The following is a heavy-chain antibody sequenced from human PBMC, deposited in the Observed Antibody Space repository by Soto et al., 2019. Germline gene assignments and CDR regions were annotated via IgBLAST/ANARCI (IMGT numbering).Heavy chain of an antibody. V-gene: IGHV4-39*01. CDR2: VYYNGFT. J-gene: IGHJ5*02. CDR3: ARMGDFWSGPGELDP. D-gene: IGHD3-3*01. CDR1: GGSISSSSYY. Sequence: QLQLRESGPVLVKPSETLSLTCTVSGGSISSSSYYWAWNRQSPGKGLEWIGSVYYNGFTYYNPSLKSRVTISVDTSKNQFSLKLTSVTAADTAVYYCARMGDFWSGPGELDPWGQGTLVTVSS.